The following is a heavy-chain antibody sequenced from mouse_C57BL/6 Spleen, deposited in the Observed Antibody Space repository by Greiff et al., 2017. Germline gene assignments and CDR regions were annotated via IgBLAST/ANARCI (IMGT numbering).Heavy chain of an antibody. Sequence: VKLMESGAELVKPGASVKISCKASGYTFTDYYINWVKQRPGQGLEWIGKIGPGSGSTYYNEKVKGKATLTADKSSSTAYMKLSSLTSEDSAVYYCARTQIPLITTVVAYYFDYWGQGTTLTVSS. V-gene: IGHV1-77*01. J-gene: IGHJ2*01. CDR2: IGPGSGST. CDR1: GYTFTDYY. D-gene: IGHD1-1*01. CDR3: ARTQIPLITTVVAYYFDY.